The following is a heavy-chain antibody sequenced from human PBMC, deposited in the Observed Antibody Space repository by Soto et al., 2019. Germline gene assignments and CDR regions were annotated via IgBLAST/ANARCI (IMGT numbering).Heavy chain of an antibody. Sequence: GESLKISCKGSGYSFTSYWIGWVRQMPGKGLEWMGIIYPGDSDTRYSPSFQGQVTISADKSISTAYLQWSSLKASDTAMYYCARHLSLTMAPQHYYYYYGMDVWGQGTTVTVSS. V-gene: IGHV5-51*01. J-gene: IGHJ6*02. CDR3: ARHLSLTMAPQHYYYYYGMDV. CDR1: GYSFTSYW. CDR2: IYPGDSDT. D-gene: IGHD3-10*01.